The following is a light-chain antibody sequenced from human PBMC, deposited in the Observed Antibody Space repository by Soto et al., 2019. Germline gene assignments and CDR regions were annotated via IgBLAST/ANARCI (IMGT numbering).Light chain of an antibody. CDR2: DAS. V-gene: IGKV3-11*01. Sequence: EIVLTQSPATLSLSPGERATLSCRASQNVGGYLAWYQQKPGQAPRLLISDASNRAAGIPARFSGIGSGTDFTLTISSLEPEDSAVYYCQQRNSWPLTFGGGTKVEIK. CDR1: QNVGGY. CDR3: QQRNSWPLT. J-gene: IGKJ4*01.